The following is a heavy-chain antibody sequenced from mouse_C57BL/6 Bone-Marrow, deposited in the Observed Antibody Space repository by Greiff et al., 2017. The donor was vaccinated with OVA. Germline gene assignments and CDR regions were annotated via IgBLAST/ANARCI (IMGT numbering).Heavy chain of an antibody. Sequence: QVQLQQSGAELARPGASVKMSCKASGYTFTSYTMHWVKQRPGQGLEWIGYINPSSGYTKYNQKFKDKATLTADKSSGTAYMQLSSLTSEDSAVYYCARRASYWYFDVWGTGTTVTVSS. J-gene: IGHJ1*03. CDR3: ARRASYWYFDV. D-gene: IGHD3-1*01. CDR1: GYTFTSYT. CDR2: INPSSGYT. V-gene: IGHV1-4*01.